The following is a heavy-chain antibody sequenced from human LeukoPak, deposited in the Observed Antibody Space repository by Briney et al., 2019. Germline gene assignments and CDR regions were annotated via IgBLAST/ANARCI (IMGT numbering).Heavy chain of an antibody. V-gene: IGHV1-2*04. CDR3: ARGGFYTVDY. Sequence: PGQXXEWMGWINPNSGGTNYAQKFQGWVTMTRDTSISTAYMELSRLRSDDTAVYYCARGGFYTVDYWGQGTLVTVSS. D-gene: IGHD2-8*01. J-gene: IGHJ4*02. CDR2: INPNSGGT.